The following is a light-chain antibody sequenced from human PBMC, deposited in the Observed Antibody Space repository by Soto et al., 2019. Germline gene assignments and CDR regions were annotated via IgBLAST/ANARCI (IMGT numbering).Light chain of an antibody. V-gene: IGKV3-15*01. J-gene: IGKJ1*01. CDR1: ESVNGN. Sequence: EIVMTQSPDTLSVSPGETATLSCRASESVNGNLSWYQQKPGQAPRLLIHRASTRANGVTDRFSGSGSGTEYTLTINRLQSEDFAVYYCQQYNYWPSFGQGTTVDIK. CDR3: QQYNYWPS. CDR2: RAS.